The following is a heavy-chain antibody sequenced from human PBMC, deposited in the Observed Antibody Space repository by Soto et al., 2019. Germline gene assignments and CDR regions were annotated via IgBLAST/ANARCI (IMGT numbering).Heavy chain of an antibody. CDR3: ARAPYYYDSSGYYPLRY. CDR1: GYTFTSYY. D-gene: IGHD3-22*01. Sequence: QVQLVQSGAEVKKPGASVKVSCKASGYTFTSYYMHWVRQAPGQGLEWMGIINPSGGSTSYAQKFQGRVTMTRDTSTSTVYMELSSLRSEDTDVYYCARAPYYYDSSGYYPLRYWGQGTLVTVSS. J-gene: IGHJ4*02. CDR2: INPSGGST. V-gene: IGHV1-46*01.